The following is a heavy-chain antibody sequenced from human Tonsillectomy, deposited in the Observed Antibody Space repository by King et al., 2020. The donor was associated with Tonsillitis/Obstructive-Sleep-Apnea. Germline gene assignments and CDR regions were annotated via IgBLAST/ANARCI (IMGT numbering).Heavy chain of an antibody. J-gene: IGHJ4*02. CDR2: IWYDGSNK. V-gene: IGHV3-33*01. CDR1: GFTFKNHG. Sequence: VQLVESGGGVVQPGGSLRLSWAASGFTFKNHGMHWVRQAPGKGLEWVAVIWYDGSNKYYAESVNGRFTISRDNSQNTLYLQMNSLRAEDTAVYYCARWGDGKRSDYWGQGTLVTVSS. D-gene: IGHD4-23*01. CDR3: ARWGDGKRSDY.